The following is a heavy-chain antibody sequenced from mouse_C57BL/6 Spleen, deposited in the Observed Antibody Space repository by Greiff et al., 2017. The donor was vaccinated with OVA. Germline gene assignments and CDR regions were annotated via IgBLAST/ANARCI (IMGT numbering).Heavy chain of an antibody. CDR3: ATGGSSRFAY. CDR1: GYTFTDYY. V-gene: IGHV1-26*01. CDR2: INPNNGGT. D-gene: IGHD1-1*01. J-gene: IGHJ3*01. Sequence: EVQLQQSGPELVKPGASVKISCKASGYTFTDYYMNWVKQSHGKSLEWIGDINPNNGGTSYNQKFKGKATLTVDKSSSTAYMELRSLTSEDSAVYYCATGGSSRFAYWGQGTLVTVSA.